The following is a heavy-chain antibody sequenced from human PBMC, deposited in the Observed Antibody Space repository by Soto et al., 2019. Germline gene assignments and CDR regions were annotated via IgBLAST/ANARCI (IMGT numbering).Heavy chain of an antibody. D-gene: IGHD2-2*01. Sequence: GGSLRLSCAASGFTFSSYWMGWVRQAPGKGLEWVANIKQDGSDKYYVDSVKGRFTISRDNTKNSLYLQMNSLRAEDTAVYYCARDRCTSTSCFFDYWGQGTLVTVSS. CDR2: IKQDGSDK. V-gene: IGHV3-7*03. CDR1: GFTFSSYW. J-gene: IGHJ4*02. CDR3: ARDRCTSTSCFFDY.